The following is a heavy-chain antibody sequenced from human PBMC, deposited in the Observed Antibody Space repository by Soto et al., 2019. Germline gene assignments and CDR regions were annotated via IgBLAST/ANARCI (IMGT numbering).Heavy chain of an antibody. Sequence: SETLSLTCTVSGGSVSSGSYYWSWLRQPPGMGLEWIGYTFYSGTTNYNPSLKSRVTMSLYTSKNQFSLQLSSVTAADTAVYYCARVSIPYYYRTRGQAYLDYWGQGTLVTVSS. D-gene: IGHD3-10*01. J-gene: IGHJ4*02. V-gene: IGHV4-61*01. CDR1: GGSVSSGSYY. CDR3: ARVSIPYYYRTRGQAYLDY. CDR2: TFYSGTT.